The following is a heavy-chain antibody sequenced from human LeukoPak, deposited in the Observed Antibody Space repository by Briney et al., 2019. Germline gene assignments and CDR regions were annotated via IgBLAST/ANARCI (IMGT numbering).Heavy chain of an antibody. CDR3: ACCTKGSYYGMDV. V-gene: IGHV1-8*01. CDR2: MNPNSGNT. CDR1: GYTFTSYD. J-gene: IGHJ6*02. D-gene: IGHD2-8*01. Sequence: GASVKVSCKASGYTFTSYDVNWVRQATGQGLEWMGWMNPNSGNTGLAQKFQGRVTLTRDTSLSTAYMELSNLRSDDTAVYYCACCTKGSYYGMDVWGQGTTVTVSS.